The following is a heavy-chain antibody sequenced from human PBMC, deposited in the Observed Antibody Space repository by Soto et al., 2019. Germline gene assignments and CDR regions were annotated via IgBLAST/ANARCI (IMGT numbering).Heavy chain of an antibody. V-gene: IGHV3-33*01. D-gene: IGHD1-1*01. CDR3: VGWWNDEEWVETMDV. CDR1: GFIFSDYG. Sequence: QVQLVESGGAVVQPGRSLRLACETSGFIFSDYGMHWVRQAPGKGLEWVAVIYYDGSNEHYSDSVRGRFTISRDNSKNILYLQRNSLRAEDTAIYYWVGWWNDEEWVETMDVWGQGTTGTVSS. J-gene: IGHJ6*01. CDR2: IYYDGSNE.